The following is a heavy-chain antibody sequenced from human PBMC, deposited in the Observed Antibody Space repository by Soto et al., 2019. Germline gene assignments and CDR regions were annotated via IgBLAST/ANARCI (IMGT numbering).Heavy chain of an antibody. J-gene: IGHJ4*02. CDR1: GGSISSHY. CDR3: ARSGYYDDFYFDC. D-gene: IGHD3-3*01. Sequence: PSETLSLTCTVSGGSISSHYWSWIRQPPGKRLEWIGYVHNSGSTNYNPSLKSRVTTAVDTSKNQFSLRLSSVTAADTAVYYCARSGYYDDFYFDCWGQGALVTVSS. CDR2: VHNSGST. V-gene: IGHV4-59*08.